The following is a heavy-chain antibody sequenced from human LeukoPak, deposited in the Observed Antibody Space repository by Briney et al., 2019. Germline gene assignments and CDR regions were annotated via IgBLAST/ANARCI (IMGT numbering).Heavy chain of an antibody. J-gene: IGHJ4*02. CDR3: VKFADSSGYYRYYFDY. D-gene: IGHD3-22*01. V-gene: IGHV3-23*01. Sequence: GGSLRLSCAASGFTFSSYAMSWVRQAPGKGLEWVSAISGSGGSTYYADSVKGRFTISRDNSKNTLYLQMNSLRAEDTAVYYCVKFADSSGYYRYYFDYWGQGTLVTVSS. CDR2: ISGSGGST. CDR1: GFTFSSYA.